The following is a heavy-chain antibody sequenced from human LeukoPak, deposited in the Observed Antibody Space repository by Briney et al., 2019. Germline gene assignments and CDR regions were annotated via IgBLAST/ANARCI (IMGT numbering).Heavy chain of an antibody. V-gene: IGHV1-46*01. CDR2: INPSSGNT. J-gene: IGHJ3*02. CDR3: ARDEGYCSSTSCYATFGAFDI. Sequence: ASVKVSCKASGYTFTNYYMHWVRQAPGQGLEWMGIINPSSGNTNYAQKFQGRVTMTRDMSTSTVYMELSSLRSEDTAVYYCARDEGYCSSTSCYATFGAFDIWGQGTMVTVSS. D-gene: IGHD2-2*01. CDR1: GYTFTNYY.